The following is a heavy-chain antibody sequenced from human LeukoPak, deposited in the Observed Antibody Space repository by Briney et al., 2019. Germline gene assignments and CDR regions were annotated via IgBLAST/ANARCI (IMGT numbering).Heavy chain of an antibody. J-gene: IGHJ3*02. D-gene: IGHD3-22*01. V-gene: IGHV3-48*01. CDR2: ISSSSSTR. Sequence: GGSLRLSCAASGFTFSSYSMNWVRQAPGKGLEWVSYISSSSSTRYYADSVKGRFTISRDNAKNSLYLQMNSLRAEDTAVYYCARDMSTMIVVVRDAFDIWGQGTMVTVSS. CDR1: GFTFSSYS. CDR3: ARDMSTMIVVVRDAFDI.